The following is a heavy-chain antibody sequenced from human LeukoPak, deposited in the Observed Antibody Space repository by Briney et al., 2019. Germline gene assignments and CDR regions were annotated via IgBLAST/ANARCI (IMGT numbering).Heavy chain of an antibody. CDR3: ISQYYDSSGYPIAYYLDY. V-gene: IGHV3-49*04. CDR1: GFTFGDYT. CDR2: IRSKAYGGTT. J-gene: IGHJ4*02. D-gene: IGHD3-22*01. Sequence: QSGGSLRLSCTASGFTFGDYTMSWVRQAPGKGLEWVGFIRSKAYGGTTEYAASVKGRFTIARDDSKSIAYLQMNSLKTEDTAVYYCISQYYDSSGYPIAYYLDYWGQGTLVTVSS.